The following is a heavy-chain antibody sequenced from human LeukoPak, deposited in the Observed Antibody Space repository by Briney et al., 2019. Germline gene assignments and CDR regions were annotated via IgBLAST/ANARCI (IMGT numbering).Heavy chain of an antibody. D-gene: IGHD2-8*01. J-gene: IGHJ3*02. V-gene: IGHV3-53*01. CDR2: IYSGGST. CDR3: ARDHSIMGDAFDI. Sequence: GGSLRLSCAASGFTVSSNYMSWVRQAPGKGLEWVSVIYSGGSTYYADSVKGRFTISRDNSKNTLYLQMNSLRAEDTAVYYCARDHSIMGDAFDIWGQGTMVTVSS. CDR1: GFTVSSNY.